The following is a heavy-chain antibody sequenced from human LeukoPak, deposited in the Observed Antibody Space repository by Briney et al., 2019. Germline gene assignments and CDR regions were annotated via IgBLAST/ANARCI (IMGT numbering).Heavy chain of an antibody. CDR2: VYYSGST. V-gene: IGHV4-59*01. D-gene: IGHD3-10*01. CDR3: ARSELLWFGKVNSGFDF. CDR1: GGSISTYY. J-gene: IGHJ4*02. Sequence: SQTLSLTCTVSGGSISTYYWSWIRQPPGKGLEWIGYVYYSGSTNYNPSLMSRVTISVDTSENQFSLKMSSVTAADTAMYYCARSELLWFGKVNSGFDFWGQGTLVTVSS.